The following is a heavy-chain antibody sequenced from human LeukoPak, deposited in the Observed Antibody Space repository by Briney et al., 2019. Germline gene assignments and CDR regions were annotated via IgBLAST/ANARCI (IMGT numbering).Heavy chain of an antibody. CDR2: IYYGQTI. J-gene: IGHJ4*02. V-gene: IGHV4-39*01. CDR3: ARWGHSYGYYY. Sequence: SETLSLTCTISAASISSSSHHWGWIRQSPGKGLEWIGSIYYGQTIYYNPSLNSRVTISVVTSKDQSTLQLNSVTAADTAVYYCARWGHSYGYYYWGQGTLVTVSS. CDR1: AASISSSSHH. D-gene: IGHD5-18*01.